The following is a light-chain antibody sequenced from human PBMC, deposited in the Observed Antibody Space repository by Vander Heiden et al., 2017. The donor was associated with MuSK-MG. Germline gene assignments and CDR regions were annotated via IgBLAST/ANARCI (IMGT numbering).Light chain of an antibody. V-gene: IGLV3-1*01. CDR3: HEWNSITGV. CDR1: KMGEKY. CDR2: QDS. J-gene: IGLJ2*01. Sequence: SYELTQPPSVSVAPGQTASITCSGDKMGEKYACWYQQTPVQSLVLGIYQDSKRPSGCPERFSGSNSATTATLTISCPPAVDESYYYSHEWNSITGVFGGGTKLTVL.